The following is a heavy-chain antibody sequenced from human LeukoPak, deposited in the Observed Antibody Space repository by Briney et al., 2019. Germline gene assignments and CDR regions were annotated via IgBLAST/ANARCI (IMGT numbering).Heavy chain of an antibody. CDR1: AFTFSDYE. CDR2: IGSSGGSI. Sequence: GGSLRLSCAASAFTFSDYEMSWVRQAPGKGLEWVSYIGSSGGSIYYADPVKGRFTISRDNAKNSLYLQMNSLRAEDTAVYYCARSPHYYDSSSGYYVGWYFDLWGRGTPVTVSS. J-gene: IGHJ2*01. CDR3: ARSPHYYDSSSGYYVGWYFDL. V-gene: IGHV3-48*03. D-gene: IGHD3-22*01.